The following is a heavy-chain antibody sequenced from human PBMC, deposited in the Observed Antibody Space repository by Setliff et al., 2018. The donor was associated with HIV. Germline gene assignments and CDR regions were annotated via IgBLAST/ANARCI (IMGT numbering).Heavy chain of an antibody. CDR1: GGSITSGGYN. D-gene: IGHD3-10*01. J-gene: IGHJ4*02. Sequence: KTSETLSLTCTVSGGSITSGGYNWIWIRQHTETGLGWIGYVDFGFRRYYNPSLKSQVVISVYTPKNQFSLTLNSVTAADTAVYYCATDRGGSYLDYWGQGAPVTVSS. CDR3: ATDRGGSYLDY. CDR2: VDFGFRR. V-gene: IGHV4-31*01.